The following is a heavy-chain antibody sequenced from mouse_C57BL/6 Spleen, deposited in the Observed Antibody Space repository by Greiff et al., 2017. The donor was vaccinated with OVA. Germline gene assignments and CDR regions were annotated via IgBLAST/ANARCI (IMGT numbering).Heavy chain of an antibody. V-gene: IGHV5-9*01. CDR2: ISGGGGNT. D-gene: IGHD2-3*01. J-gene: IGHJ2*01. CDR1: GFTFSSYT. Sequence: VQLKESGGGLVKPGGSLKLSCAASGFTFSSYTMSWVRQTPEKRLEWVATISGGGGNTYYPDSVKGRFTISRDNAKNTLYLQMSSLRSEDTALYYCARHEDGYFYWGQGTTLTVSS. CDR3: ARHEDGYFY.